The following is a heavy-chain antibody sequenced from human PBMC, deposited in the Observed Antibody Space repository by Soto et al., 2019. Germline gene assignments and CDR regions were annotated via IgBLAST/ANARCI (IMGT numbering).Heavy chain of an antibody. J-gene: IGHJ4*02. D-gene: IGHD3-9*01. V-gene: IGHV4-39*01. Sequence: SETLSLTCTVSGGSISSHSYYWGWIRQPPGRGPDWIGTIYYSGSTSYYNTSLKSRVTMSVDTSKNQFSLKLSSVTAADTAVYYCARHRGPPLRYFDWSIDYWGQGTLVTVSS. CDR2: IYYSGSTS. CDR3: ARHRGPPLRYFDWSIDY. CDR1: GGSISSHSYY.